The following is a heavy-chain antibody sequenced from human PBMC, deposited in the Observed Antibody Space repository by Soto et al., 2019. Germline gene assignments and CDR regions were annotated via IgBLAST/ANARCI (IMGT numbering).Heavy chain of an antibody. CDR3: TRDPSIAAADPLSGLFDY. V-gene: IGHV3-49*03. CDR1: GFTFGDYA. D-gene: IGHD6-13*01. Sequence: GGSLRLSCTASGFTFGDYAMSWFRQAPGKGLEWVGFIRSKAYGGTTEYAASVKGRFTISRDDSKSIAYLQMNSLKTEDTAVYYCTRDPSIAAADPLSGLFDYWGQGTLVTVSS. CDR2: IRSKAYGGTT. J-gene: IGHJ4*02.